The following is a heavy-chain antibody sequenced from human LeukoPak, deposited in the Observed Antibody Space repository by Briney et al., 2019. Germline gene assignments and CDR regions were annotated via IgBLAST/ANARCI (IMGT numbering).Heavy chain of an antibody. CDR3: AKDYYGSGSLELYFDY. J-gene: IGHJ4*02. CDR2: ISGSGGST. CDR1: GFTFSSYA. D-gene: IGHD3-10*01. V-gene: IGHV3-23*01. Sequence: GGSLRLSCAASGFTFSSYAMSWVRQAPGKGLEWVSAISGSGGSTYYADSVKGRFTISRDNSKNTLYLQMNSLRAEDTAVYYCAKDYYGSGSLELYFDYWGQGTLVTVSS.